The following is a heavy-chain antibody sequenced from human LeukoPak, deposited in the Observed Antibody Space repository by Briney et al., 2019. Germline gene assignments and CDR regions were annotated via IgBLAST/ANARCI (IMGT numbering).Heavy chain of an antibody. V-gene: IGHV3-7*01. CDR2: IKQDGSER. D-gene: IGHD3-10*02. Sequence: GGSLRLSCAASGFTFSSYWMSWVRQAPGKGLEWVANIKQDGSERYYVDSVKGRFTISRDNAKNSLYLQMNSLRAEDTAVYYCAELGITMIGGVWGKGTTVTISS. CDR1: GFTFSSYW. CDR3: AELGITMIGGV. J-gene: IGHJ6*04.